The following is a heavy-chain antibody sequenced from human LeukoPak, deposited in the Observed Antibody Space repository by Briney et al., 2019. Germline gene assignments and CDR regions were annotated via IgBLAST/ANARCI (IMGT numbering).Heavy chain of an antibody. CDR3: ARRTNRGIVAAYSDY. CDR1: GDSICSYY. Sequence: TETLSLTCTVSGDSICSYYWNWIRQPPGKGLEWLGNIYSSGNTNYNPSLKSRVTISVDTSKNQFSLKLSSVTAADTAVYYCARRTNRGIVAAYSDYWGQGTLVTVSP. CDR2: IYSSGNT. V-gene: IGHV4-59*08. D-gene: IGHD6-13*01. J-gene: IGHJ4*02.